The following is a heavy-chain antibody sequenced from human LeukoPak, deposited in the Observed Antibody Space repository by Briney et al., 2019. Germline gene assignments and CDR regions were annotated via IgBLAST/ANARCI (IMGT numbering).Heavy chain of an antibody. CDR3: ARDSYIHSSGWYYLLA. D-gene: IGHD6-19*01. CDR2: ISGSGGTT. CDR1: GCTFSSYA. Sequence: GGSLRLSCAASGCTFSSYAMSWVRKAPGKGLEWVSAISGSGGTTYYADSVKGRFTISRDNSKNTLYLQMNSLRAEDTAVYYCARDSYIHSSGWYYLLAWGQGTLVTVSS. J-gene: IGHJ5*02. V-gene: IGHV3-23*01.